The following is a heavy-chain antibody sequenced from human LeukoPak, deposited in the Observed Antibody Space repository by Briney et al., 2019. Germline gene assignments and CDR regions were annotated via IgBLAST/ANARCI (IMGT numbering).Heavy chain of an antibody. Sequence: PSETLSLTCTVSGASIRSGDYYWSWIRQPPGKGLEWIGYIYDSGSTYYNPSLKSRITISVDTSENRFSLKLSSVTATDTAVYYCARDCSGGSRYGAFGIWGQGTMVTVSS. D-gene: IGHD2-15*01. CDR1: GASIRSGDYY. CDR2: IYDSGST. V-gene: IGHV4-30-4*01. CDR3: ARDCSGGSRYGAFGI. J-gene: IGHJ3*02.